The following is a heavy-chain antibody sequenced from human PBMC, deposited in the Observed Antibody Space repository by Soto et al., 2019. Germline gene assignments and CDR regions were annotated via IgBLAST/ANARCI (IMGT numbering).Heavy chain of an antibody. V-gene: IGHV4-30-4*01. J-gene: IGHJ5*02. CDR1: GGSISSGDYY. Sequence: PSETLSLTCTVSGGSISSGDYYWSWIRQPPGKGLEWIGYIYYSGSTYYNPSLKSRVTISVDTSKKQFSLTLSSVTAADTAVYYCAREREGYCTNGVCYRSRWFDPWGQGTLGPVSP. D-gene: IGHD2-8*01. CDR3: AREREGYCTNGVCYRSRWFDP. CDR2: IYYSGST.